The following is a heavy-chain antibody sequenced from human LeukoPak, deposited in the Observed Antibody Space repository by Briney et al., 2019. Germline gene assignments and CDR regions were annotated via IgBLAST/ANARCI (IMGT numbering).Heavy chain of an antibody. CDR1: GFTFSSYW. Sequence: GGSLRLSCAASGFTFSSYWMSWVRQAPGKGLEWVANIKQDGSEKYYVDSVKGRFTISRDNAKNSLYLQMNSLRAEDTAVYYCARGSDIVLMVHAIVDYWGQGTLVTVSS. V-gene: IGHV3-7*01. J-gene: IGHJ4*02. CDR2: IKQDGSEK. CDR3: ARGSDIVLMVHAIVDY. D-gene: IGHD2-8*01.